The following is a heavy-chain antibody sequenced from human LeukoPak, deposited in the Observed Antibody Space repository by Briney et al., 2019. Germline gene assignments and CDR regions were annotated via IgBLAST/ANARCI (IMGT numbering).Heavy chain of an antibody. V-gene: IGHV4-34*01. CDR3: ARGGGCSSTSCYFRY. D-gene: IGHD2-2*01. CDR1: GGSFSGYY. J-gene: IGHJ4*02. Sequence: SETLSLTCAVYGGSFSGYYWSWIRQPPGKGLEWIGEINHSGSTNYNPSLKSRVTISVDTSKNQFSLKLSSVTAADTAVYYCARGGGCSSTSCYFRYWGQGTLVTVSS. CDR2: INHSGST.